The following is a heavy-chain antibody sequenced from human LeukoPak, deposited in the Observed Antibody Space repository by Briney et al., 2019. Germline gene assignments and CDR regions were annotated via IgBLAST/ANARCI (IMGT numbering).Heavy chain of an antibody. CDR2: IKSKTDGGTT. V-gene: IGHV3-15*01. CDR1: GFNFSNAW. J-gene: IGHJ4*02. Sequence: GGALRLSCAASGFNFSNAWMSWFRQAPGKGLEWVGRIKSKTDGGTTDYAAPVKGRFTISREDSKNTLYLQMNSLKPEDTAVYYCTTYDGTVYSGSYEGFDYWGQGTLVTVSS. D-gene: IGHD1-26*01. CDR3: TTYDGTVYSGSYEGFDY.